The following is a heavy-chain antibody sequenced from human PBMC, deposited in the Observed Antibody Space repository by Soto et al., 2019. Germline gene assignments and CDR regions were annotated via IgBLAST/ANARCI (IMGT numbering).Heavy chain of an antibody. V-gene: IGHV1-69*01. D-gene: IGHD1-26*01. J-gene: IGHJ6*02. CDR1: GGTFDNFI. CDR3: ARNGTYSSSLSQYSGMDV. CDR2: IVPMLGTP. Sequence: QVQLVQSGAEVKEPGSSVRVSCKASGGTFDNFIMNWVRQTPGQGLEWMGGIVPMLGTPTYAEKFKGRVQISATGSTSTMYMEVTSLRSEDTAIYYCARNGTYSSSLSQYSGMDVWGQGTTVTVSS.